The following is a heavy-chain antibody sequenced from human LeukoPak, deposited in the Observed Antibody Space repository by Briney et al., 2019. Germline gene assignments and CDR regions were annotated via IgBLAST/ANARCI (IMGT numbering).Heavy chain of an antibody. CDR1: GFTFSDYY. CDR3: ARDRYYYDSSGYYSNWFDP. V-gene: IGHV3-11*05. CDR2: ISSSSSYT. D-gene: IGHD3-22*01. Sequence: GGSLRPSCAASGFTFSDYYMSWIRQAPGKGLEWVSYISSSSSYTNYADSVKGRFTISRDNAKNSLYLQMNSLRAEDTAVYYCARDRYYYDSSGYYSNWFDPWGQGTLVTVSS. J-gene: IGHJ5*02.